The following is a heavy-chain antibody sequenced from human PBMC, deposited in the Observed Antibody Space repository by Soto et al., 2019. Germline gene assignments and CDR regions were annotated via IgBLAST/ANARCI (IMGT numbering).Heavy chain of an antibody. CDR3: ARLQAAAGDNDLTFDY. Sequence: GESLKISCKGSGYGFSGYWIAWVRQMPGKGLEWMGIIYPDDSKTIYSPSFQGQVTISADKSIRKAYLQWRGLKASDTAMYYCARLQAAAGDNDLTFDYWGQGTLVTVSS. CDR1: GYGFSGYW. J-gene: IGHJ4*02. D-gene: IGHD6-13*01. CDR2: IYPDDSKT. V-gene: IGHV5-51*01.